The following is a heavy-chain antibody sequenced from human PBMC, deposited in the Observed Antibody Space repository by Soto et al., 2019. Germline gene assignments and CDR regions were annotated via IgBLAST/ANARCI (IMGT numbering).Heavy chain of an antibody. D-gene: IGHD2-15*01. V-gene: IGHV4-39*01. CDR2: IYYSGST. CDR1: GGSISSSSYY. J-gene: IGHJ5*02. Sequence: SETLSLTCTVSGGSISSSSYYWGWIRQPPGKGLEWIGSIYYSGSTYYNPSLKSRVTISVDTSKNQFSLKLSSVTAADTAVYYCARRQYCSGGSCYFLWFDPWGQGTLVTV. CDR3: ARRQYCSGGSCYFLWFDP.